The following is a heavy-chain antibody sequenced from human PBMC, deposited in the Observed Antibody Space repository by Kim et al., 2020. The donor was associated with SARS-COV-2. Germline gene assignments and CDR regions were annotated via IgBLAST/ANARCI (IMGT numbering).Heavy chain of an antibody. D-gene: IGHD6-19*01. CDR3: ASRAVAGRDY. Sequence: SETLSLTCTVSGGSISSGSYYWSWIRQPAGKGLEWIGRIYTSGSTNYNPSLKSRVTISVDTSKNQFSLKLSSVTAADTAVYYCASRAVAGRDYWGQGTLVTVSS. J-gene: IGHJ4*02. CDR2: IYTSGST. V-gene: IGHV4-61*02. CDR1: GGSISSGSYY.